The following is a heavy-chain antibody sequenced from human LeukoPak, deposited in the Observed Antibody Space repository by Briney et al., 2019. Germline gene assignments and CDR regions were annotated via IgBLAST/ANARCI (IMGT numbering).Heavy chain of an antibody. Sequence: GGSLRLSCAASGFTFSGHWMSWVRQAPGKGLEWVANINQGGSDKYYVDSVKGRFTISRDNANNSLYLQMNSLKGEDTAVYYCTRDRSRAEDDWGQGTLVTVSS. CDR1: GFTFSGHW. CDR2: INQGGSDK. J-gene: IGHJ4*02. CDR3: TRDRSRAEDD. D-gene: IGHD1-14*01. V-gene: IGHV3-7*01.